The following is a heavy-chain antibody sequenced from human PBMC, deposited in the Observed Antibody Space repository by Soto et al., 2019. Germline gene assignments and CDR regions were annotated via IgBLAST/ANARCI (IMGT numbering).Heavy chain of an antibody. J-gene: IGHJ6*02. CDR1: GFTFSSYE. Sequence: PGGSLRLSCAASGFTFSSYEMNWVRQAPGKGLEWVSYISSSGSTIYYADSVKGRFTISRDNAKNSLYLQMNSLRAEDTAVYYCARPLYYYYYGMDVWGQGTTVTVSS. CDR3: ARPLYYYYYGMDV. CDR2: ISSSGSTI. V-gene: IGHV3-48*03.